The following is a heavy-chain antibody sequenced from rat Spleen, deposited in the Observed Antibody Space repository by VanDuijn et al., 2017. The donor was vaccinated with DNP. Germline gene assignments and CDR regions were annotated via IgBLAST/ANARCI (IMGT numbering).Heavy chain of an antibody. J-gene: IGHJ2*01. CDR2: ISTSGGST. V-gene: IGHV5S13*01. CDR3: VRWNSGHFDY. Sequence: EVQLVESGGGLVQPGRSLKLSCAASGFTFSNYDMAWVRQAPTKGLEWVASISTSGGSTYYRDSVKGRFTISRDNAINTLYLQMNSLRSEDMATYYCVRWNSGHFDYWGQGVMVPVSS. CDR1: GFTFSNYD. D-gene: IGHD4-3*01.